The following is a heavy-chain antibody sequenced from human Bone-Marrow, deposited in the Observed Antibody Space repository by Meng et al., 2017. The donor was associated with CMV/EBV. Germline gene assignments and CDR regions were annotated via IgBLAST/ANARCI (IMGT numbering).Heavy chain of an antibody. V-gene: IGHV1-46*01. J-gene: IGHJ3*02. CDR1: GYTFTSYY. Sequence: ASVKVSCKASGYTFTSYYMHWARQAPGQGLEWMGIINPSGGSTSYAQKFQGRVTMTRDTSTSTVYMELSSLRSEDTAVYYCARSLVGATTAFDIWGQGTMVTVSS. D-gene: IGHD1-26*01. CDR2: INPSGGST. CDR3: ARSLVGATTAFDI.